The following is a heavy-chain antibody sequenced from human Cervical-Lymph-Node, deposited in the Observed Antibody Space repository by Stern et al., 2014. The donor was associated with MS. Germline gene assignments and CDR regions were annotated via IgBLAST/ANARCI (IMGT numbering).Heavy chain of an antibody. CDR3: ARGTGDNWFDP. CDR1: GG. D-gene: IGHD3-10*01. CDR2: ILPFAGSP. V-gene: IGHV1-69*06. Sequence: VQLVESGTDVKRPGSSVRVSCKAFGGISWLRQAPGQGLEWMGGILPFAGSPNYGQRFLGRLTITADTSTNTTYMELTSLRYDDTAVYYCARGTGDNWFDPWGQGTLVSVSS. J-gene: IGHJ5*02.